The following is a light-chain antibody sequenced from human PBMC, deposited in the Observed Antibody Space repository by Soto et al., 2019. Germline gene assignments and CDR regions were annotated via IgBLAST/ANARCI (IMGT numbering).Light chain of an antibody. CDR1: SSDIGRYNL. CDR3: CLYAGGASVV. CDR2: EDI. V-gene: IGLV2-23*01. Sequence: QSALTQPASVSGSPGQSITISCSETSSDIGRYNLVSWYQQHPGKAPKLIIYEDIERPSGVSDRFSGSKSGNTASLTISGLQAEDEADYYCCLYAGGASVVFGGGTKLTVL. J-gene: IGLJ2*01.